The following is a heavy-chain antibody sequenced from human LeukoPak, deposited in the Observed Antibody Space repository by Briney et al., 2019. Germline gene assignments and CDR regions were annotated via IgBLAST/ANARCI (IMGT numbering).Heavy chain of an antibody. D-gene: IGHD7-27*01. J-gene: IGHJ4*02. CDR1: GGTFSSYA. CDR3: ARADELGIDLGGFDY. V-gene: IGHV1-69*05. CDR2: IIPIFGTA. Sequence: ASVKVSCKASGGTFSSYAISWVRQAPGQGLEWMGGIIPIFGTANYAQKFQGRVTITTDESTSTAYMELSSLRSEDTAVYYCARADELGIDLGGFDYWGQGTLVTVSS.